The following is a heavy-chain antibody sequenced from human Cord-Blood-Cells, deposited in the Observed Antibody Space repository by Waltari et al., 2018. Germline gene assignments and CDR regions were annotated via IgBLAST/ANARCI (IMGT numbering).Heavy chain of an antibody. CDR1: GGSFSGYY. Sequence: QVQLQQWGAGLLKPSETLSLTCAVYGGSFSGYYWSWIRQPPGKGLEWIGEINHSGSTNYNPSLKSRVTISVDTSKNQFSLKLSSVTAADTAVYYCARLRRSSLGSYYYGMDVWGQGTTVTVSS. D-gene: IGHD6-6*01. CDR3: ARLRRSSLGSYYYGMDV. CDR2: INHSGST. J-gene: IGHJ6*02. V-gene: IGHV4-34*01.